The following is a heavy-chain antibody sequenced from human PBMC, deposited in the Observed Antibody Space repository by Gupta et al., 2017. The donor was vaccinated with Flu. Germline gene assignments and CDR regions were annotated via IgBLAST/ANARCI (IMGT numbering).Heavy chain of an antibody. CDR3: ARGRRPRGLIIVDQYYMGV. CDR2: IHHSGST. J-gene: IGHJ6*03. CDR1: GGSFSLYY. Sequence: QVQLQQWGAGLLKPSETLSLPCAVHGGSFSLYYYNWIRQAPGKGLAWIGEIHHSGSTNYTPSLRSRVTMSIDTSKKQFSLNLSSVTAADTAVYYCARGRRPRGLIIVDQYYMGVWGKGTTVTVSS. D-gene: IGHD2-21*01. V-gene: IGHV4-34*02.